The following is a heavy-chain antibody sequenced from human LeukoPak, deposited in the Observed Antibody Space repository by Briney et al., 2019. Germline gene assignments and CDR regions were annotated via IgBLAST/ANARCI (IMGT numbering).Heavy chain of an antibody. J-gene: IGHJ4*02. D-gene: IGHD3-22*01. CDR2: IIYDGRHT. CDR3: AKDGLSYDGSTHVYYFQS. V-gene: IGHV3-23*01. Sequence: GGSLRLSCTASGFTFRMYAMSWVCQAPGKGLESVASIIYDGRHTYYAASVKGRFTISRDNSQNTLYLQMNSLRAEDTALYYCAKDGLSYDGSTHVYYFQSLGQGTLVTVSS. CDR1: GFTFRMYA.